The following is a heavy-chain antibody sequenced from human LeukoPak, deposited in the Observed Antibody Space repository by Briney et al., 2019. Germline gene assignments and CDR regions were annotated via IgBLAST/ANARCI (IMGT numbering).Heavy chain of an antibody. J-gene: IGHJ4*03. CDR1: GYTFTSYD. Sequence: ASVKVSCKAPGYTFTSYDINWVRQATGQGLEWMGWVNPNRGNPGYEQQFQGRVPMTRKTSTSTAYTELSSLMSEDTAVYYCARGGRIQLWLLMDYWGQGTMVTVSS. D-gene: IGHD5-18*01. CDR3: ARGGRIQLWLLMDY. CDR2: VNPNRGNP. V-gene: IGHV1-8*01.